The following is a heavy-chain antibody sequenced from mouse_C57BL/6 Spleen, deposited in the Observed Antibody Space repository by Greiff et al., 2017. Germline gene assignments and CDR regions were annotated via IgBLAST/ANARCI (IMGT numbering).Heavy chain of an antibody. CDR1: GYTFTSYW. CDR3: ARYGGYYDWFAD. D-gene: IGHD2-3*01. V-gene: IGHV1-52*01. J-gene: IGHJ3*01. CDR2: IDPSDSET. Sequence: QVQLQQPGAELVRPGSSVKLSCKASGYTFTSYWLHWVKQRPIQGLEWICNIDPSDSETHYNQKFKDKATLTVDKSSSTAYMQLSSLTSEDSAVYYCARYGGYYDWFADGGQGTLVTVSA.